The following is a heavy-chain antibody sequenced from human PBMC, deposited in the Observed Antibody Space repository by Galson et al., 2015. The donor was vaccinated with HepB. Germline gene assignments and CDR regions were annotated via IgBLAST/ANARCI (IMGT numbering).Heavy chain of an antibody. D-gene: IGHD3-10*01. CDR3: ARSTRGAFDF. Sequence: SLRLSCAASGFTFSVYSMNWVRQAPGKGLEWVSYMTSDMRTIHYADSVRGRFTISRDNDRSTVFLQLNSLRDEDTAVYYCARSTRGAFDFWGQGTTVTASS. V-gene: IGHV3-48*02. CDR1: GFTFSVYS. J-gene: IGHJ3*01. CDR2: MTSDMRTI.